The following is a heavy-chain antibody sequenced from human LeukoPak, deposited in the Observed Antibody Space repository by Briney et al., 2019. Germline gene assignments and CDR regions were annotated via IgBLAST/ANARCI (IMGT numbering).Heavy chain of an antibody. CDR1: GYTFTGYY. CDR3: ARIKAAGDPSYWYFDL. Sequence: ASVKVSCKASGYTFTGYYMHWVRQAPGQGLEWMGGIIPIFGTANYAQKFQGRVTITADKSTSTAYMELSSLRSEDTAVYYCARIKAAGDPSYWYFDLWGRGTLVTVSS. CDR2: IIPIFGTA. V-gene: IGHV1-69*06. D-gene: IGHD7-27*01. J-gene: IGHJ2*01.